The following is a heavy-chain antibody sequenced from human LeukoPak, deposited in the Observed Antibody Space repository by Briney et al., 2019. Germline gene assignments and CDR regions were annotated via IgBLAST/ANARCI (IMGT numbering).Heavy chain of an antibody. J-gene: IGHJ4*02. V-gene: IGHV1-46*01. CDR1: GYTFTSYY. CDR2: INPSGGST. Sequence: ASVKVSCKASGYTFTSYYMHWVRQAPGQGLEWMGIINPSGGSTSYAQKFQGRVTMTRDMSTSTVYMELSSLRSDDTAVYYCARGGGYTYGLYYFDYWGQGTLVTVSS. CDR3: ARGGGYTYGLYYFDY. D-gene: IGHD5-18*01.